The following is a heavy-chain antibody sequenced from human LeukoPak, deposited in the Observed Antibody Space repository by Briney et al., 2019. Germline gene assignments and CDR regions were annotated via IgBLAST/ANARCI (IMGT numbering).Heavy chain of an antibody. J-gene: IGHJ4*02. CDR3: VRRGGNEFDY. D-gene: IGHD6-25*01. CDR2: IYPGDSDT. V-gene: IGHV5-51*01. Sequence: GESLKISCKTSGYSFSNYWIGWVRQVPGRGLEWMAIIYPGDSDTKYGPSFQGQVTISADRSISTAYLQWSSLKASDVAMYYCVRRGGNEFDYWGQGTLVTVSS. CDR1: GYSFSNYW.